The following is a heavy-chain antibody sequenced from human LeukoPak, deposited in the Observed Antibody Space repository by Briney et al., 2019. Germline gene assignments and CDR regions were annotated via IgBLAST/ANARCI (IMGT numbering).Heavy chain of an antibody. CDR3: ARGYDWGTLFY. D-gene: IGHD5-12*01. CDR2: IYTSWST. V-gene: IGHV4-4*07. Sequence: SETLSLTCTVSGGSISSYYWSWIRQPAGKGLDWIGRIYTSWSTNYNPSLNSRVTISLDTSKNQFSLKLSSVTAADTAVYYCARGYDWGTLFYWGQGNLVTVSS. CDR1: GGSISSYY. J-gene: IGHJ4*02.